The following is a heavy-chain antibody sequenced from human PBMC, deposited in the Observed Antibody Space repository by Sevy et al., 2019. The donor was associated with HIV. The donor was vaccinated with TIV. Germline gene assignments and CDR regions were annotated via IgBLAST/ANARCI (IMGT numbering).Heavy chain of an antibody. CDR1: NFNFEDYA. J-gene: IGHJ6*02. Sequence: GGSLRLSCEASNFNFEDYAMHWVRQGPGKGLEWVAGISWHSRDIGYTDSVKGRFTISRDNTRKSVDLQMDSLRPDDTALYFCSKDIATRRPTSKFYNFYGMDIWGHGTTVTVSS. CDR2: ISWHSRDI. D-gene: IGHD1-1*01. V-gene: IGHV3-9*01. CDR3: SKDIATRRPTSKFYNFYGMDI.